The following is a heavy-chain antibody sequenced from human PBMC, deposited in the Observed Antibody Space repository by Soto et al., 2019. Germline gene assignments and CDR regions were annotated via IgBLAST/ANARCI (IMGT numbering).Heavy chain of an antibody. V-gene: IGHV2-5*02. CDR3: AHRLTLMLTWSYGAFDX. CDR2: TYWDDDN. CDR1: GVSITTQGVG. J-gene: IGHJ3*01. Sequence: SGATLVNPTQTLTLTCSLSGVSITTQGVGLGWVRHPPVKALEWLAFTYWDDDNRYNASMKPRLTTMKDTSRNQVVLIMTNMDPADTATYCCAHRLTLMLTWSYGAFDXWGQVTVVTVS. D-gene: IGHD3-10*01.